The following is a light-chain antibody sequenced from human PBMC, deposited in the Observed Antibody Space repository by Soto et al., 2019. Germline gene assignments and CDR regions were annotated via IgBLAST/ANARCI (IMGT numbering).Light chain of an antibody. CDR3: CSYTSSDTYV. Sequence: QSVLTQPASVSGSPGQSITISCTGTSSVVGGYDFVSWYQQHPGKAPKVMIYDVSNRPSGVSNRFSGSKSGNTASLTISGLQAEDEADYYCCSYTSSDTYVFGTGTKVTV. CDR1: SSVVGGYDF. V-gene: IGLV2-14*01. CDR2: DVS. J-gene: IGLJ1*01.